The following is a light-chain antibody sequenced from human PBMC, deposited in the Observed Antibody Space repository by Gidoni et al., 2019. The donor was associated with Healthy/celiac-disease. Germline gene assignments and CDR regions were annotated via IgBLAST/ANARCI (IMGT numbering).Light chain of an antibody. CDR2: GTS. J-gene: IGKJ1*01. CDR3: QQYGSSQWT. CDR1: QSVSSY. Sequence: EIVFTQSPGALSLSPGERATLSCRASQSVSSYLAWYQQKPGQAPRLLIYGTSSRASGIPDRFSGSGSGTDFTLTINRLEPEDFAVYYCQQYGSSQWTFGQGTKVEIK. V-gene: IGKV3-20*01.